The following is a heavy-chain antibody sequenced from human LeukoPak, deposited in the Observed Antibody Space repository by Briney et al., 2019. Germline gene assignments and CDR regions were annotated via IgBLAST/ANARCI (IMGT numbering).Heavy chain of an antibody. CDR3: ARGGVNYWNPRY. Sequence: GGSLRLSCVASGFTVSSNYMSWVRQAPGKGLEWVSLLYTGGTTYYADSVEGRFTISRDDSKNTMYLQMNSLRAEDTAVYYCARGGVNYWNPRYWGQGTLVTVSS. CDR1: GFTVSSNY. J-gene: IGHJ4*02. CDR2: LYTGGTT. D-gene: IGHD1-1*01. V-gene: IGHV3-53*01.